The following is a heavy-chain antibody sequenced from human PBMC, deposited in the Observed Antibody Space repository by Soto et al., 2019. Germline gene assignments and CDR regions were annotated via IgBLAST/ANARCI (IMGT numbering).Heavy chain of an antibody. Sequence: EAQLVESGGDLVQPGGSLRLSCAASGFTVSNNYMSWVRQAPGKGLEWVSLIYSGGSTYYADSVKGRFTLSRDSSKNTLYLQMNSLRAEDTAIYYCAAYSHKGYWGQGTLVTVSS. J-gene: IGHJ4*02. CDR3: AAYSHKGY. CDR2: IYSGGST. V-gene: IGHV3-66*01. CDR1: GFTVSNNY. D-gene: IGHD3-16*01.